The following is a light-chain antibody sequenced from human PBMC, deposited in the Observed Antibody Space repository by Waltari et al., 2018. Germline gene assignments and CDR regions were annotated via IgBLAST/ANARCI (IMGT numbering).Light chain of an antibody. Sequence: QSALTQPASVSGSPGQSIPISCTGTSSAVGGYNYVSWYQQHPGKAPKLMIYEVSNRPSGVSKRFSGSKSGNTASLTISGLQAEDEADYYCSSYTSSSTVVFGGGTKLTVL. CDR3: SSYTSSSTVV. V-gene: IGLV2-14*01. CDR1: SSAVGGYNY. CDR2: EVS. J-gene: IGLJ2*01.